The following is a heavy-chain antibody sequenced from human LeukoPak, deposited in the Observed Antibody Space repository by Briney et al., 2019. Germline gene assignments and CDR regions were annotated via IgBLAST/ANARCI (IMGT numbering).Heavy chain of an antibody. Sequence: MPSETLSLTCTVSGYSISSGYYWGWIRQPPGKGPEWIGSIYHSGSTYYNPSLKSRVTISVDTSKNQFSLKLSSVTAADTAVYYCARRPDAFDIWGQGTMVTVSS. CDR1: GYSISSGYY. CDR2: IYHSGST. V-gene: IGHV4-38-2*02. J-gene: IGHJ3*02. CDR3: ARRPDAFDI.